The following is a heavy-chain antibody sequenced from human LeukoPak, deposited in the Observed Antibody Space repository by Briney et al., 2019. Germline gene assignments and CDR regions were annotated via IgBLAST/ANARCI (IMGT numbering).Heavy chain of an antibody. V-gene: IGHV1-2*02. J-gene: IGHJ4*02. Sequence: SVKVSCKASGYTFTGYYIHWVRQAPGQGLEWMGWINPNSGGTNYAQKFQGRVTMTRDTSISTVYMELSRLRSDDTAVYYCAKPHAIGYEGATWASDYWGQGTLVTVSS. CDR3: AKPHAIGYEGATWASDY. D-gene: IGHD1-26*01. CDR1: GYTFTGYY. CDR2: INPNSGGT.